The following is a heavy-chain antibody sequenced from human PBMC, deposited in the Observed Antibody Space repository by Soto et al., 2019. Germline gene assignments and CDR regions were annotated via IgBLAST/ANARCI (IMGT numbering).Heavy chain of an antibody. CDR3: ARGLYYYYYMDV. V-gene: IGHV1-18*01. J-gene: IGHJ6*03. CDR1: GYTFTSCG. Sequence: GASVKACCKASGYTFTSCGSSWVQQAPGQGLEWMGWISAYNGNTNYAQKLQGRVTMTTDTSTSTAYMELRSLRSDDTAVYYCARGLYYYYYMDVWGKGTTVTVSS. CDR2: ISAYNGNT.